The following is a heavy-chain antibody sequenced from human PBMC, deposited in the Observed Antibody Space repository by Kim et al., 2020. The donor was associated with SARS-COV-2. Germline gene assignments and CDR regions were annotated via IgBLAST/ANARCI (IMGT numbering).Heavy chain of an antibody. CDR3: ARVRGYSSSWEKGDYYYYYAMDV. D-gene: IGHD6-13*01. CDR2: TYYRSKWYN. CDR1: GDSVSSNSAA. J-gene: IGHJ6*02. Sequence: SQTLSLTCAISGDSVSSNSAAWNWIRQSPSRGLEWLGRTYYRSKWYNDYAVSVKSRITINPDTSKNQFSLQLNSVTPEDTAVYYCARVRGYSSSWEKGDYYYYYAMDVWGQGTTVTVSS. V-gene: IGHV6-1*01.